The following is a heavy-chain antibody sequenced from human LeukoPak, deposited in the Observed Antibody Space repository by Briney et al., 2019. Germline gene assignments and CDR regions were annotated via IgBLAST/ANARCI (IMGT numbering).Heavy chain of an antibody. Sequence: PGASLRLSCAASGFTFDNYAMHWVRQAPGKGLEWVSGISWNSGTIGYADSVKGRFTISRDNAKNSLYLQMNSLRAEDTALYYCAKDRPGGFDYWGQGTLVTVSP. CDR1: GFTFDNYA. CDR2: ISWNSGTI. D-gene: IGHD3-10*01. J-gene: IGHJ4*02. CDR3: AKDRPGGFDY. V-gene: IGHV3-9*01.